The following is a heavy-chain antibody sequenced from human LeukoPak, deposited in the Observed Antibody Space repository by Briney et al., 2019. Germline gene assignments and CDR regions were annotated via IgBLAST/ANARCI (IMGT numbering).Heavy chain of an antibody. CDR3: TRNPYCSSTSCSLSYFDY. CDR2: IRSKAYGGTT. CDR1: GFTFGDYA. V-gene: IGHV3-49*04. D-gene: IGHD2-2*01. Sequence: SGGSLRLSCTASGFTFGDYAMSWVRQVPGKGLEWVGFIRSKAYGGTTEYAASVKGRFTISRDDSKSIAYLQMNSLKTEDTAVYYCTRNPYCSSTSCSLSYFDYWGQGTLVTVSS. J-gene: IGHJ4*02.